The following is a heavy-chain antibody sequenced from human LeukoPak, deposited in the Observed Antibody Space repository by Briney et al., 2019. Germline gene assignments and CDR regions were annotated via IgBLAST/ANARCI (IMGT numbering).Heavy chain of an antibody. Sequence: GESLKISCKGSGYSFAIYWIGWVRQMPGKGLEWMGIIYPGDSHTRYSPSFQGQVTISADKSISTAYLQWSSLKASDTAMYYCAISIANWFDPWGQGTLVTVSS. CDR1: GYSFAIYW. CDR2: IYPGDSHT. V-gene: IGHV5-51*01. J-gene: IGHJ5*02. CDR3: AISIANWFDP.